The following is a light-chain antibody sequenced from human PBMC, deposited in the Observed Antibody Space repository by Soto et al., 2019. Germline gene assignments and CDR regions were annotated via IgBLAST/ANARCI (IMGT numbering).Light chain of an antibody. CDR2: EAS. CDR3: QQRGNWPLT. CDR1: QSVSSY. Sequence: EIVLTQSPATLSLSPGERATLSCRASQSVSSYFAWYQQKPGQAPRILIYEASNKATGIPARFSGSGSGTDFTLTISSLEPEDFAVYYCQQRGNWPLTFGQGTKVEIK. V-gene: IGKV3-11*01. J-gene: IGKJ1*01.